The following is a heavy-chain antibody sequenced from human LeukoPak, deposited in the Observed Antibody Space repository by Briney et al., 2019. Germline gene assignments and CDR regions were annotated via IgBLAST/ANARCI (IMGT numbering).Heavy chain of an antibody. V-gene: IGHV3-23*01. CDR2: ISGGSGST. CDR3: AKGYYDYVWGSYYFDY. D-gene: IGHD3-16*01. J-gene: IGHJ4*02. Sequence: PGRSLRLSCAASGFTFRSYALSWVRQAPGKGLEWVSAISGGSGSTYYADSVKGRFTISRDNSKNTVYLQMNSLRAEDTAVYYCAKGYYDYVWGSYYFDYWGQGTLVTVSS. CDR1: GFTFRSYA.